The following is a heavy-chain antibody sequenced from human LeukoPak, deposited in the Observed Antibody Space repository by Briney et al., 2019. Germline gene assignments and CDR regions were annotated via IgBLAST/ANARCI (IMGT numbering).Heavy chain of an antibody. J-gene: IGHJ4*02. V-gene: IGHV1-69*04. CDR3: ARSRPYCGGDCYADY. D-gene: IGHD2-21*01. Sequence: SVKVSCKASGGTFSSYAISWVRQAPGQGLEWMGRIIPILGIANYAQKFQGRVTITTDESTSTAYMELSSLRSEDTAVYYCARSRPYCGGDCYADYWGQGTLVTVSS. CDR1: GGTFSSYA. CDR2: IIPILGIA.